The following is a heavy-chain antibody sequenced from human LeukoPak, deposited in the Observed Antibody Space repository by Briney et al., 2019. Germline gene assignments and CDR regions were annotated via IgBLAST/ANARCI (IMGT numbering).Heavy chain of an antibody. D-gene: IGHD3-3*01. CDR2: ITGSAGST. J-gene: IGHJ6*03. V-gene: IGHV3-23*01. CDR3: AGKAHDFWSGSEGYYYMDV. Sequence: GGSLRLSCAASGFTFSSYAMTWVRQAPGKGLEWVSTITGSAGSTYYADSVKGRFTISRDNSKNTVYLQMNSLRVEDTAVYYCAGKAHDFWSGSEGYYYMDVWGKGTTVTVSS. CDR1: GFTFSSYA.